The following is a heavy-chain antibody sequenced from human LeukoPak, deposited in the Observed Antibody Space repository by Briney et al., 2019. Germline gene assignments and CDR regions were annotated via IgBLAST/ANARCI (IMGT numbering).Heavy chain of an antibody. CDR3: ARDRLGLSTTCSDY. V-gene: IGHV3-11*04. CDR1: GFTFSDYY. Sequence: PGGSLRLSCAASGFTFSDYYMSWIRQAPGKGLEWVSHISSSGSTIYYADSVKGRFTISRDNAKNSLYLQMNSLRAEDTAVYYCARDRLGLSTTCSDYWGQGTLVTVSS. CDR2: ISSSGSTI. D-gene: IGHD7-27*01. J-gene: IGHJ4*02.